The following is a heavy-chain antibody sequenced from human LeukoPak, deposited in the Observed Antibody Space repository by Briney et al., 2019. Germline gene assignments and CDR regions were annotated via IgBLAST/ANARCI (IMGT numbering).Heavy chain of an antibody. V-gene: IGHV4-39*01. CDR3: ARQRADYFYHYLDV. Sequence: SETLSLTCTVSGGSISSSSYYWDWVRQPPGKGLEWIGNVYYGGNTFYNSSLESRVTIFVDMSKNQFSLKLSSLTAADTAVYYCARQRADYFYHYLDVWGKGTPVTVSS. CDR1: GGSISSSSYY. CDR2: VYYGGNT. J-gene: IGHJ6*03.